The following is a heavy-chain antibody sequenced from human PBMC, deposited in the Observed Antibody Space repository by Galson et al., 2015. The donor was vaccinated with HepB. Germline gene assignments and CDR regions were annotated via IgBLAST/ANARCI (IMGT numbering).Heavy chain of an antibody. CDR1: GYTFTSYG. J-gene: IGHJ4*02. CDR2: ISAYNGNT. Sequence: SVKVSCKASGYTFTSYGISWVRQAPGQGLEWMGWISAYNGNTNYAQKLQGRVTMTTDTSTSTAHMELRSLRSDDTAVYYCARGDILTGYYKGGVVDWGQGTLVTVSS. D-gene: IGHD3-9*01. V-gene: IGHV1-18*04. CDR3: ARGDILTGYYKGGVVD.